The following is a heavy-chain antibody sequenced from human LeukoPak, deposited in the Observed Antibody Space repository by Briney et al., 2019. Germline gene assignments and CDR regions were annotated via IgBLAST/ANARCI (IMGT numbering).Heavy chain of an antibody. V-gene: IGHV3-7*01. CDR1: GFTFSSYW. Sequence: GGSLRLSCAASGFTFSSYWMSWVRQAPGKGLEWVANIKQDGSEKYYVDSVKGRFTISRDNAKNSLYLQMNSLRAEDTAVYYCARDLSYGFDDAFDIWGQGTMVTVSS. J-gene: IGHJ3*02. CDR2: IKQDGSEK. D-gene: IGHD5-18*01. CDR3: ARDLSYGFDDAFDI.